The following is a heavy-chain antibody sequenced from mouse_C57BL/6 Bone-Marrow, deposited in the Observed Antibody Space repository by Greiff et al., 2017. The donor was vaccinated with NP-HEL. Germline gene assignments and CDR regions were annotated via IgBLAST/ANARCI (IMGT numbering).Heavy chain of an antibody. D-gene: IGHD2-5*01. CDR3: ARWSYSNHY. J-gene: IGHJ2*01. V-gene: IGHV1-81*01. Sequence: QVTLKECGAELARPGASVKLSCKASGYTFTSYGISWVKQRTGQGLEWIGEIYPRSGNTYYNEKFKGKATLTADKSSSTAYMELRSLTSEDSAVYFCARWSYSNHYWGQGTTLTVSS. CDR2: IYPRSGNT. CDR1: GYTFTSYG.